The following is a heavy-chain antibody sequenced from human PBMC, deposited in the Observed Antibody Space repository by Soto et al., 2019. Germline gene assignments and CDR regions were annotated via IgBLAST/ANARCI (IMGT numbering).Heavy chain of an antibody. D-gene: IGHD6-19*01. V-gene: IGHV3-30-3*01. CDR3: ARATSGWYKDAFSI. CDR1: GFTFSSYA. Sequence: PGGSLRLSCAASGFTFSSYAMHWVRQAPGKGLEWVAVISYDGSNKYYADSVKGRFTISRDNSKNTLYLQMNSLRAEDTAVYYCARATSGWYKDAFSIWGQGTMVTVSS. J-gene: IGHJ3*02. CDR2: ISYDGSNK.